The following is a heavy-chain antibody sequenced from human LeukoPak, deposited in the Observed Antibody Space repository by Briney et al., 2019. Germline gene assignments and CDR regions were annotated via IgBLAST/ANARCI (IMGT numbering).Heavy chain of an antibody. J-gene: IGHJ6*03. V-gene: IGHV1-18*01. CDR1: GYTFTSYG. Sequence: GASVKVSCKASGYTFTSYGISWVRQAPGQGLEWMGWISAYNGNTNYVQKLQGRVTVTTDTSTSTAYMELRSLRSDDTAAYYCARDTVVVVADYYYYYMDVWGKGTTVTVSS. D-gene: IGHD2-15*01. CDR2: ISAYNGNT. CDR3: ARDTVVVVADYYYYYMDV.